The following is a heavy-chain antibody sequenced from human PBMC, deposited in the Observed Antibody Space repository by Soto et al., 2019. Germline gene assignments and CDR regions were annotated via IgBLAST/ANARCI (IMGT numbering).Heavy chain of an antibody. J-gene: IGHJ4*02. CDR1: GYSFTSYW. V-gene: IGHV5-51*01. D-gene: IGHD3-22*01. Sequence: GESLKISCKGSGYSFTSYWIGWVRQMPGKGLEWMGIIYPGDSDTRYSPSFQGQVTISADKSISTAYLQWSSLKASDTAMYYCARGHYYYDSSGYYYVYWGQGTLVTVSS. CDR2: IYPGDSDT. CDR3: ARGHYYYDSSGYYYVY.